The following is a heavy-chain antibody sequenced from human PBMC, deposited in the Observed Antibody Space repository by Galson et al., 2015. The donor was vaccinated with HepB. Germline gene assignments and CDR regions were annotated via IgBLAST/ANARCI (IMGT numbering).Heavy chain of an antibody. J-gene: IGHJ3*02. D-gene: IGHD6-13*01. Sequence: SLRLSCAASGFTFSSYAMSWVRQAPGKGLEWVSAISGSGGSTYYADSVKGRFTISRDNSKNTLYLQMNSLRAEDTAVYYCAKRGSSSWYTGDAFVIWGQGTMVTVSS. CDR1: GFTFSSYA. CDR3: AKRGSSSWYTGDAFVI. CDR2: ISGSGGST. V-gene: IGHV3-23*01.